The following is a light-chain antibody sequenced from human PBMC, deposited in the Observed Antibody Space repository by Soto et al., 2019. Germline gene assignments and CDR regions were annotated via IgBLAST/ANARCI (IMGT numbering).Light chain of an antibody. CDR3: QTFDSRLSAYV. Sequence: QSVLTQPPSESGAPGQRVTISCTGTSSNIGAGYDVQWYQQVPGTTPKLLLYGKNNRPSGVAARFSGSKSGISASLVISGLQAEDEADYYCQTFDSRLSAYVFGGGTKLTVL. V-gene: IGLV1-40*01. CDR1: SSNIGAGYD. J-gene: IGLJ1*01. CDR2: GKN.